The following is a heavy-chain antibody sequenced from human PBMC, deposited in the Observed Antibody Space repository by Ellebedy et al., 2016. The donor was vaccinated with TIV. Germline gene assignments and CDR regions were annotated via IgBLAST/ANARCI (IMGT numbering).Heavy chain of an antibody. CDR1: GFTFRDYA. CDR2: ISYNGGDK. CDR3: ARLMEVATVVYYYGMDV. V-gene: IGHV3-30-3*01. D-gene: IGHD2-8*01. Sequence: GGSLRLSXAASGFTFRDYAVHWVRQAPGKGLDWVAVISYNGGDKYYTDSVKGRLTISRDNSKNTLYLQMNSLTTEDTAVYYCARLMEVATVVYYYGMDVWGQGTTVTVSS. J-gene: IGHJ6*02.